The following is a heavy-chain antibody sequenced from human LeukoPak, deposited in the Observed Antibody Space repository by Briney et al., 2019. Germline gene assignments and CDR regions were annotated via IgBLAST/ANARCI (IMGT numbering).Heavy chain of an antibody. D-gene: IGHD5-18*01. CDR2: IYPGDSDT. CDR1: GYSFSNYW. Sequence: GESLKISCKGSGYSFSNYWIGWVRQMPGKGLEWMGFIYPGDSDTRYSPSFQGQFTISADKSINTAYLQWGSLKASDTAMYYCARRGIQSPNNAFDIWGQGTMVTVSS. CDR3: ARRGIQSPNNAFDI. V-gene: IGHV5-51*01. J-gene: IGHJ3*02.